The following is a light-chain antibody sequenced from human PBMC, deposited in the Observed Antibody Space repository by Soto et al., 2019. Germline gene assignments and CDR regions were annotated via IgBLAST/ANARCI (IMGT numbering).Light chain of an antibody. J-gene: IGKJ5*01. Sequence: IQLTQSPSTLSASVGDRVTLTCRASQIIGSWLAWYQQKPGRAPEPLIYKASTLESGVPSRFSCSESGTDFTLTISSLQPDDFATYYCQQYNSYPYTFGQGTRLEIK. CDR2: KAS. CDR3: QQYNSYPYT. V-gene: IGKV1-5*03. CDR1: QIIGSW.